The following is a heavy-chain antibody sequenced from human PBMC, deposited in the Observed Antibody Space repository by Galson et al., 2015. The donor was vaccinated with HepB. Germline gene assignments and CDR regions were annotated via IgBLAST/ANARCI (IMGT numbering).Heavy chain of an antibody. CDR2: IYPGDSDT. CDR3: ARPIAVAGTRGAFDI. J-gene: IGHJ3*02. D-gene: IGHD6-19*01. Sequence: QSGAEVKKPGESLKISCKGSGYSFTSYWIGWVRQMPGKGLGWMGIIYPGDSDTRYSPSFQGQVTISADKSISTAYLQWSSLKASDTAMYYCARPIAVAGTRGAFDIWGQGTMVTVSS. CDR1: GYSFTSYW. V-gene: IGHV5-51*01.